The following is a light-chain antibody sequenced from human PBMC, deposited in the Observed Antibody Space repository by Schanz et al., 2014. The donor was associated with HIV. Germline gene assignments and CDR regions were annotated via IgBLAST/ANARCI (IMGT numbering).Light chain of an antibody. V-gene: IGLV1-44*01. CDR3: CSYAGSFTWV. CDR1: GSNIGNNY. CDR2: FTD. Sequence: QSVLTQPPSASATPGQRVTISCSGGGSNIGNNYVNWYQQLPGTAPKLLIFFTDHRPSGVPARFSGSKSGTSASLAISGLQAEDEADYYCCSYAGSFTWVFGGGTKLTVL. J-gene: IGLJ3*02.